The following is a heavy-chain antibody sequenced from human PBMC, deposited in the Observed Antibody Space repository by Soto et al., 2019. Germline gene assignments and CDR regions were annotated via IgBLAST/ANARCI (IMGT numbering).Heavy chain of an antibody. D-gene: IGHD6-13*01. V-gene: IGHV1-18*01. CDR2: ISAYKGDT. CDR1: GYTFTTYG. J-gene: IGHJ6*02. Sequence: QVQLVQSGDEVKKPGASVKVSCKASGYTFTTYGISWVRQAPGQGLEWMGWISAYKGDTKYAQNVQDRVSMTTDTPTSTAYMELRSLRSDDTAVYYCAREGSWPYYYYGMDVWGQGTTVTVSS. CDR3: AREGSWPYYYYGMDV.